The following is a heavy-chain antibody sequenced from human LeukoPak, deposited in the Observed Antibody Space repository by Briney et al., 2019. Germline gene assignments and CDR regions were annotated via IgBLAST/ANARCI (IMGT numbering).Heavy chain of an antibody. CDR1: GGYISSYY. D-gene: IGHD2-2*01. V-gene: IGHV4-59*01. J-gene: IGHJ4*02. Sequence: SETLSLTCTVSGGYISSYYWSWIRQPPGKGLEWIGYIFNSGSTNYNPSLKSRVTISVDTSENQFSLKLSSVTAADTAVYFCALGDCSSTSCYVFDYWGQGTLVTVSS. CDR3: ALGDCSSTSCYVFDY. CDR2: IFNSGST.